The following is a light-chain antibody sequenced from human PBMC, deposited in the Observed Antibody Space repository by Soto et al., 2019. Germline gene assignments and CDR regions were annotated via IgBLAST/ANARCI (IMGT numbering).Light chain of an antibody. CDR2: DVS. V-gene: IGLV2-14*03. CDR1: SSDIGGYNY. J-gene: IGLJ2*01. Sequence: QSVLTQPASVSGSPGQSVTISCTGTSSDIGGYNYVSWYQQQPGKAPKLVICDVSDRPSGVSNRFSGSKSGNTASLAISGLQDDDEADYYCTSWTTSTTMIFGGGTKLTVL. CDR3: TSWTTSTTMI.